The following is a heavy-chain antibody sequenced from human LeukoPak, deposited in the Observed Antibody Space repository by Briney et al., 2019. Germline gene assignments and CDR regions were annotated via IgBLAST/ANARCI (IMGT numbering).Heavy chain of an antibody. CDR2: IRYDGSNK. CDR1: GFTFSSYG. J-gene: IGHJ6*02. D-gene: IGHD3-10*01. CDR3: AKALRYYGSGSYYPLTLNYYYYGMDV. Sequence: PGGSLRLSCAASGFTFSSYGMHWVRQAPGKGLEWVAFIRYDGSNKYYADSVKGRFTISRDNSENTLYLQMNSLRAEDTAVYYCAKALRYYGSGSYYPLTLNYYYYGMDVWGQGTTVTVSS. V-gene: IGHV3-30*02.